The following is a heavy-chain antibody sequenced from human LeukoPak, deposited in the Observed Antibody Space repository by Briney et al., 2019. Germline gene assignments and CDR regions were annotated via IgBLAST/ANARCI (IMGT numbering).Heavy chain of an antibody. J-gene: IGHJ3*02. D-gene: IGHD2-15*01. CDR1: RYTFTNHG. Sequence: SVTVSCKSSRYTFTNHGISWVRQAPGQGLEGMGLISAYNGNTNYAQKLQGRVTMTTDTSTRTDYMELRRLRSDDTAVYYCAREMGCSGGSCYAAFDIWGQGKMVNVSS. CDR2: ISAYNGNT. CDR3: AREMGCSGGSCYAAFDI. V-gene: IGHV1-18*01.